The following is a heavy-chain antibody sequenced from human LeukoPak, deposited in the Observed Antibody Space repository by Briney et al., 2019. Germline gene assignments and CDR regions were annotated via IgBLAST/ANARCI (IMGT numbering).Heavy chain of an antibody. CDR1: GFTFSSYS. CDR3: ARDKSAGADTGSSFYY. Sequence: GGSLRLSCAASGFTFSSYSMNWVRQAPGKGLEWVSSISSSSSYIYYADSVKGRFTFSRDNAKNSLYLQMDSLRAEDTAVYYCARDKSAGADTGSSFYYWGQGALVTVSS. CDR2: ISSSSSYI. D-gene: IGHD3-10*01. V-gene: IGHV3-21*04. J-gene: IGHJ4*02.